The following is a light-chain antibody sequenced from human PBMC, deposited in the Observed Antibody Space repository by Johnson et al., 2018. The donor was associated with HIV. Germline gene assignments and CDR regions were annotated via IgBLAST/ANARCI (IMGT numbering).Light chain of an antibody. Sequence: QPVLTQPPSVSAAPGQTVNISCSGNVSNIESYFVSWYQQLPGAAPTLLIYEDNKRPSGIPDRFSGSKSGATATLGITGLQTGDEADYYCGIWAASLSPLYVFGTGTTITVL. CDR2: EDN. CDR1: VSNIESYF. CDR3: GIWAASLSPLYV. J-gene: IGLJ1*01. V-gene: IGLV1-51*02.